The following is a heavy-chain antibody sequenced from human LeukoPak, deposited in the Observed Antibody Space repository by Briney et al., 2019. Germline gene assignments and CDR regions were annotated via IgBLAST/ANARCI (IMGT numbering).Heavy chain of an antibody. D-gene: IGHD3-22*01. CDR2: IYYSGST. V-gene: IGHV4-61*01. Sequence: SETLSLTCTVSGGSVSSGSYYWSWIRQPPGKGLEWIGYIYYSGSTNYNPSLKSRVTISVDTSTNQFSLKLSSVTAADTAVYYCARVRTYYYDSSGYYYDRSFDYWGQGTLVTVSS. J-gene: IGHJ4*02. CDR1: GGSVSSGSYY. CDR3: ARVRTYYYDSSGYYYDRSFDY.